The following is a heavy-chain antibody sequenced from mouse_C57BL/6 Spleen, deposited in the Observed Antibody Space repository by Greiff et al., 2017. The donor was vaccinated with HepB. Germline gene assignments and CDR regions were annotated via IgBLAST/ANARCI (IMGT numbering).Heavy chain of an antibody. CDR1: GYAFSSSW. D-gene: IGHD2-2*01. J-gene: IGHJ2*01. V-gene: IGHV1-82*01. Sequence: VQLQQSGPELVKPGASVKISCKASGYAFSSSWMNWVKQRPGKGLEWIGRIYPGDGDTNYNGKFKGKATLTADKSSSTAYMQLSSLTSEDSAVCFCAREEGYYWGQGTTLTVSS. CDR3: AREEGYY. CDR2: IYPGDGDT.